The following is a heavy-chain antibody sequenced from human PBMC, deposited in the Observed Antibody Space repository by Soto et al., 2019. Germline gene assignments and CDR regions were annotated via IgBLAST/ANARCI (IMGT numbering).Heavy chain of an antibody. CDR2: IYSDGST. Sequence: GGSLRLSCAASGFTVSSNYMTWVRQAPGKGLEWVSVIYSDGSTNYADSVKGRFTISRDNSKNTLHLQMNSLRAKDTAVYYCARGFNWLDYWGQGTLVTVSS. CDR3: ARGFNWLDY. D-gene: IGHD1-20*01. CDR1: GFTVSSNY. J-gene: IGHJ4*02. V-gene: IGHV3-53*01.